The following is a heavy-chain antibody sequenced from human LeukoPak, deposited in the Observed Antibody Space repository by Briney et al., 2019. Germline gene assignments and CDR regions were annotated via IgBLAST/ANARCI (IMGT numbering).Heavy chain of an antibody. J-gene: IGHJ6*03. CDR1: GGTFSSYA. CDR2: IIPIFGTA. V-gene: IGHV1-69*13. D-gene: IGHD2-2*01. CDR3: ARAIVSTSGEGYYYYYMDV. Sequence: ASVKVSCKASGGTFSSYAISWVRQAPGQGLEWMGGIIPIFGTANYAQKFQGRVTITADESTSTAYMELSSLRSEDTAVYYCARAIVSTSGEGYYYYYMDVWGKGTTVTVSS.